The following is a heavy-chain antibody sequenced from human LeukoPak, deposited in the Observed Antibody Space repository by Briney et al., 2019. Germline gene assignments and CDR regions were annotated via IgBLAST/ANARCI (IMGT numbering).Heavy chain of an antibody. D-gene: IGHD1-14*01. J-gene: IGHJ4*02. CDR2: IGKTSRDM. V-gene: IGHV3-21*01. CDR1: GFTFSRYW. Sequence: GGSLRLSCAASGFTFSRYWTHWVRQAPGKGLEWISSIGKTSRDMYYADSVRGRFTIFRDNAKNSLFLLMNSLRVEDTSVYYCVRGDNRDYWGQGTLVTLSS. CDR3: VRGDNRDY.